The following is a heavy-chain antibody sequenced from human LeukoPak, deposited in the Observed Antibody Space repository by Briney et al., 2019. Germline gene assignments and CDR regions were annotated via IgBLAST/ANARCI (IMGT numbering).Heavy chain of an antibody. Sequence: SETLSLTCSVSAGSISSSTYYWGWIRQPPGKGLEWIATIYYSGSTYYNPSLKSRVTISVDTSKNQFSLKLSSVTAADTAVYYCARSYSSSCYWFDPWGQGTLVTVSS. CDR3: ARSYSSSCYWFDP. V-gene: IGHV4-39*01. CDR2: IYYSGST. CDR1: AGSISSSTYY. D-gene: IGHD6-13*01. J-gene: IGHJ5*02.